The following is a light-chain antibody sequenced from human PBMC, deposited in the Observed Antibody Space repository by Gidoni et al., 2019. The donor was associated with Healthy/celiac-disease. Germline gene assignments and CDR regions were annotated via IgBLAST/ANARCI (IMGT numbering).Light chain of an antibody. J-gene: IGKJ4*01. CDR2: DAS. CDR1: QDISNY. CDR3: QQYDTLPLT. V-gene: IGKV1-33*01. Sequence: DIQLTQSPSSLSASVGDRGTITCQASQDISNYLNWYQQKPGKAPKLLIYDASNLETGVPSRFSGSGSGTDFTFTISSLQPEDIATYYCQQYDTLPLTFGGGTKVEIK.